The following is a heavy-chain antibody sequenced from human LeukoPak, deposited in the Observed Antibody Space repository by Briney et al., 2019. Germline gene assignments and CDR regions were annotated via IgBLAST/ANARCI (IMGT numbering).Heavy chain of an antibody. J-gene: IGHJ4*02. V-gene: IGHV4-61*02. CDR3: AKAKGIASAPPPFDY. Sequence: PSQTLSLTCTVSGGSISSGSYYWSWIRQPAGKGLEWIGRIYTSGSTNYNPSLKSRVTISVDTSKNQFSLKLSSVTAEDTALYYCAKAKGIASAPPPFDYWGQGTLVTVSS. CDR1: GGSISSGSYY. D-gene: IGHD6-13*01. CDR2: IYTSGST.